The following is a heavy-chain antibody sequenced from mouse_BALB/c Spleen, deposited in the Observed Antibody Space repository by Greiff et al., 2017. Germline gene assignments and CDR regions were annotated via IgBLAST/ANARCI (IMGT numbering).Heavy chain of an antibody. Sequence: VQLQQSGAELVKPGASVKLSCTASGSNFKDTYMHWVKQRPEQGLEWIGRIDPANGNTKYDPKFQGKATITADTSSNTAYLQLSSLTSEDAAVYYCARHGYVYAMDYWGQGTSVTVSS. CDR3: ARHGYVYAMDY. CDR1: GSNFKDTY. D-gene: IGHD2-2*01. CDR2: IDPANGNT. V-gene: IGHV14-3*02. J-gene: IGHJ4*01.